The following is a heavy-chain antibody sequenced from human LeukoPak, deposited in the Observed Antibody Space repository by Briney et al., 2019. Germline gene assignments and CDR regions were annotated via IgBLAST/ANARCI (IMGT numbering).Heavy chain of an antibody. Sequence: SETLSLTCTVSGSSMSSDYYWGWIRQPPGKGLEWIGSIYHSGSTYYNPSLKSRVTISVDTSKNQFSLKLSSVTAADTAVYYCARIVNLGSYYYYMDVWGKGTTVTVSS. CDR3: ARIVNLGSYYYYMDV. D-gene: IGHD1-1*01. CDR1: GSSMSSDYY. CDR2: IYHSGST. V-gene: IGHV4-38-2*02. J-gene: IGHJ6*03.